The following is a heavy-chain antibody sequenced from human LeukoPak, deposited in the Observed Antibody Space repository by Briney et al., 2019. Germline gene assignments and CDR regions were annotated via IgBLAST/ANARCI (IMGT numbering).Heavy chain of an antibody. V-gene: IGHV4-4*02. CDR1: GGSISSSNW. CDR2: IYHSGST. J-gene: IGHJ4*02. CDR3: ASTGGSSSGWYYGFYYFDY. Sequence: SETLSLTCAVSGGSISSSNWWSWVRQPPGKGLKWIGEIYHSGSTNYNPSLKSRVTISVDKSKNQFSLKLSSVTAADTAVYYCASTGGSSSGWYYGFYYFDYWGQGTLVTVSS. D-gene: IGHD6-19*01.